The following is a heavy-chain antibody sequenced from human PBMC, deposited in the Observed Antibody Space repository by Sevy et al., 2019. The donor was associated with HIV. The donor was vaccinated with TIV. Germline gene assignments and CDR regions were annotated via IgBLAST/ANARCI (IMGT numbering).Heavy chain of an antibody. V-gene: IGHV3-33*01. CDR2: IWYDGSNK. Sequence: GGSLRLSCAASGFTFSSYGMHWVRQAPGKGLEWVAVIWYDGSNKYYADSVKGRFTISRGNSKNTLYLQMNSLRAEDTAVYYCAREHWSSIAVAGTNYYYYMDVWGKGTTVTVSS. J-gene: IGHJ6*03. D-gene: IGHD6-19*01. CDR3: AREHWSSIAVAGTNYYYYMDV. CDR1: GFTFSSYG.